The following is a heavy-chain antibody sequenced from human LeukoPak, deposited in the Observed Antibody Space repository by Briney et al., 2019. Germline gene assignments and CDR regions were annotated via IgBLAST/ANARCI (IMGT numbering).Heavy chain of an antibody. Sequence: PGGSLTLSCAASGFTFSSYAMSWVRQAPGKGLEWVSGISRSGDGTYYADSVKGRFTISRDNSKNTLFLQMSSLKAEDTAIYYCAKDGYYASRNAPSYFDYWGQGTLVTVSS. CDR3: AKDGYYASRNAPSYFDY. V-gene: IGHV3-23*01. CDR2: ISRSGDGT. D-gene: IGHD3-10*01. J-gene: IGHJ4*02. CDR1: GFTFSSYA.